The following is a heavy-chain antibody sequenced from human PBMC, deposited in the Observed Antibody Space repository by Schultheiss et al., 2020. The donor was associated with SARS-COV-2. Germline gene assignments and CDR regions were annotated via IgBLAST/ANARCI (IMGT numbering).Heavy chain of an antibody. CDR2: INPNSGGT. CDR1: GYTFIDYY. V-gene: IGHV1-2*04. CDR3: ARGSSTSCYGCGEGGMDV. Sequence: ASVKVSCKASGYTFIDYYIHWVRQAPGQGLEWMGWINPNSGGTNYAQKFQGWVTMTRDTSISTAYMELSSLRSEDTAVYYCARGSSTSCYGCGEGGMDVWGQGTTVTVSS. D-gene: IGHD2-2*01. J-gene: IGHJ6*02.